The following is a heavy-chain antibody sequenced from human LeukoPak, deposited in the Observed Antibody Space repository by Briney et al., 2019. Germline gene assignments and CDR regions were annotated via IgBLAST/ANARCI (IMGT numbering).Heavy chain of an antibody. D-gene: IGHD2-2*01. V-gene: IGHV3-30*18. CDR2: IAYDGSNK. Sequence: SLRLSCAASGFTFSSYGMHWVRQAPGKGLEWVAVIAYDGSNKYYADSVKGRFTISRDNSKNTLYLQMNSLRAEDTAVYYCAKPLYQYYYYYYGMDVWGQGTTVTVSS. CDR1: GFTFSSYG. J-gene: IGHJ6*02. CDR3: AKPLYQYYYYYYGMDV.